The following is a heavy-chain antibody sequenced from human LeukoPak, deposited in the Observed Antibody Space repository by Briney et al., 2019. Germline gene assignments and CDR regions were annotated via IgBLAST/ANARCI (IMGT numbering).Heavy chain of an antibody. CDR1: GGTFSIYA. J-gene: IGHJ4*02. CDR3: AFTEPPITGIPRYYFDY. CDR2: SIPIFWTA. V-gene: IGHV1-69*06. Sequence: SAKVSCKASGGTFSIYAISGVRQAAGQGRECVGGSIPIFWTANYAQRFQGRVTITVDNSTSTAYMELSSLRCEDTAVYYCAFTEPPITGIPRYYFDYWGQGTLVTVS. D-gene: IGHD1-20*01.